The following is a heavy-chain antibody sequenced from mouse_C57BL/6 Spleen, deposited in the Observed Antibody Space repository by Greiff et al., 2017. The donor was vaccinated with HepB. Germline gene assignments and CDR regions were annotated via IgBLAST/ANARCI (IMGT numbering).Heavy chain of an antibody. J-gene: IGHJ4*01. V-gene: IGHV1-81*01. CDR2: IYPRSGNT. CDR3: ARERRGYAMDY. CDR1: GYTFTSYG. D-gene: IGHD2-12*01. Sequence: VKLVESGAELARPGASVKLSCKASGYTFTSYGISWVKQRTGQGLEWIGEIYPRSGNTYYNEKFKGKATLTADKSSSTAYMELRSLTSEDSAVYFCARERRGYAMDYWGQGTSVTVSS.